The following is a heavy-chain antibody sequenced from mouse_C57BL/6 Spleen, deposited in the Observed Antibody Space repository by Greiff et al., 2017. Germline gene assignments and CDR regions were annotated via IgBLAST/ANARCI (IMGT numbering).Heavy chain of an antibody. Sequence: EVKLQESGPGLVKPSPSLSLTCSVTGYSITSGYYWNWIRQFPGNKLEWMGYISYDGSNNYNPSLKNRISITRDTSKNQFFLKLNSVTTEDTATYYCARDFDYWGQGTTLTVSS. V-gene: IGHV3-6*01. CDR1: GYSITSGYY. J-gene: IGHJ2*01. CDR3: ARDFDY. CDR2: ISYDGSN.